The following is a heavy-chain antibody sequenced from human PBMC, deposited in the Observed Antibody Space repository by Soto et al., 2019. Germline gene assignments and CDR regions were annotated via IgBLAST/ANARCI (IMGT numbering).Heavy chain of an antibody. V-gene: IGHV1-69*12. Sequence: QVQLVRSGAEVKKPGSSVKVSCKASGGSLSNYGISWVRQAPGQGLEWMGGIIPVFGTANYAQKFQGRVTITADESTNIVYMDVTSLRSEVTAVYYCARGDATKIVVTTYYAMDVWGQGTTVTVSS. J-gene: IGHJ6*02. CDR2: IIPVFGTA. CDR3: ARGDATKIVVTTYYAMDV. CDR1: GGSLSNYG. D-gene: IGHD4-17*01.